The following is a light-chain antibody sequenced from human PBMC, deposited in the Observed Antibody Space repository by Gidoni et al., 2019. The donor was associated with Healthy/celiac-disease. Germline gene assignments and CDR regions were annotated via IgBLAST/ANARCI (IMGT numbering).Light chain of an antibody. Sequence: QSVLTQPPSASGTPGQRVTISCSGSSSNIGSNTVNWYQQLPGKAPKLLIYSNNQRPSWVPDRFSGSKSGTSASLAISGLQSEDEADYYCAAWDDSLNGWVFGGGTKLTVL. J-gene: IGLJ3*02. V-gene: IGLV1-44*01. CDR2: SNN. CDR1: SSNIGSNT. CDR3: AAWDDSLNGWV.